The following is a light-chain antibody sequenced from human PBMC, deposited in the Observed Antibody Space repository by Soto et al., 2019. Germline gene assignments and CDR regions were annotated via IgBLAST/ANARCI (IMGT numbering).Light chain of an antibody. J-gene: IGKJ3*01. CDR3: QKSSSTPLFT. CDR2: AAS. Sequence: IQMTQSLSSLSPPVGVRVTITCRASQSISSYLNWYQQKPGKAPKLMIYAASSLQSGVPSRFSGSGSGTDFTLTISSLKPEDFATYYCQKSSSTPLFTFGPGNQLDIK. CDR1: QSISSY. V-gene: IGKV1-39*01.